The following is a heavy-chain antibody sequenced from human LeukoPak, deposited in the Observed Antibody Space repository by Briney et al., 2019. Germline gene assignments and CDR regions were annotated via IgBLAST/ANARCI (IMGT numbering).Heavy chain of an antibody. CDR3: ARDFDYYTDY. D-gene: IGHD3-9*01. CDR2: ISSSSTI. Sequence: PGGSLRLSCAASGFTFSSYSMNWVRQAPGKGLEWVSYISSSSTIYYADSVKGRFTISRDNAKNSLYLQMNSLRAEDTAVYYCARDFDYYTDYWGRGTLVTVSS. CDR1: GFTFSSYS. V-gene: IGHV3-48*01. J-gene: IGHJ4*02.